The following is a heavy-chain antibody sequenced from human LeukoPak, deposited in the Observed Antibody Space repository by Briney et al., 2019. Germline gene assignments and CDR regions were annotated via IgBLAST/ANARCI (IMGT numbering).Heavy chain of an antibody. CDR1: GGSFSGYY. Sequence: PSETLSLTCGVYGGSFSGYYWSWIRQPPGKGLEWIGEINHSGSTNYNPSLKSRVTISVDTSKNQFSLKLSSVTAADTAVYYYARGAYCSGGSCDSSYYYYYMDVWGKGTTVTVSS. CDR2: INHSGST. V-gene: IGHV4-34*01. J-gene: IGHJ6*03. D-gene: IGHD2-15*01. CDR3: ARGAYCSGGSCDSSYYYYYMDV.